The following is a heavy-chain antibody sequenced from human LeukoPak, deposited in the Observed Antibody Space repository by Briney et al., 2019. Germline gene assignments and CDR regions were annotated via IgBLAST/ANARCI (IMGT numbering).Heavy chain of an antibody. Sequence: GRSLRLSCAASGFTFSDYIMNWVRQAPGKGLEWVSSISSSYNYIYYADSVKGRFTISRDNAKNSLYLQMNSLRAEDTAVYYCARDFEERGYFVADFDYWGQGTLVTVSS. CDR3: ARDFEERGYFVADFDY. J-gene: IGHJ4*02. V-gene: IGHV3-21*01. D-gene: IGHD3-22*01. CDR2: ISSSYNYI. CDR1: GFTFSDYI.